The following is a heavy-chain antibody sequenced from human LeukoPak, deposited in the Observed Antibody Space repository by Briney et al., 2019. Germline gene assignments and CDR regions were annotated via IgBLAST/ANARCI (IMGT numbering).Heavy chain of an antibody. D-gene: IGHD5-24*01. CDR3: AGGRRDAYNYNY. V-gene: IGHV4-4*02. Sequence: PSETLSLTCAVSGGSISSSNWWSWVRQPPGKGLEWIGEIYHSGSTNYNPSLKSRGTISVDKSKNQFSLKLSSVTAADTAVYYCAGGRRDAYNYNYWGQGTLVTVSS. CDR2: IYHSGST. CDR1: GGSISSSNW. J-gene: IGHJ4*02.